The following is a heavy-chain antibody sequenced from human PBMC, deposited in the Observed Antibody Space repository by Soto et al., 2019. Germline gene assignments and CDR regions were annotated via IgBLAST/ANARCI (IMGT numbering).Heavy chain of an antibody. D-gene: IGHD6-19*01. CDR1: GFSFSYVW. J-gene: IGHJ3*02. CDR2: IKSKTDDGTT. V-gene: IGHV3-15*01. CDR3: AKGRSWWLVPDHDAFVI. Sequence: GGSLSLSCAASGFSFSYVWMSWVRQAPGKGPEWVGRIKSKTDDGTTDYAAPVKGRFIISRDDSKNTLYLQMNSLRAEDTAVYYYAKGRSWWLVPDHDAFVIWGQGTRVTVS.